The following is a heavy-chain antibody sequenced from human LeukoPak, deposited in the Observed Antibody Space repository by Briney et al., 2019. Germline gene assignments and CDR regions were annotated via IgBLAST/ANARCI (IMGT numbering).Heavy chain of an antibody. J-gene: IGHJ4*02. CDR2: INPNSGGT. Sequence: AASVKVSCKASGYTFTGYYMHWVRQAPGQGLEWMGWINPNSGGTNYAQKFQSRVTMTRDTSISTAYMELSRLRSDDTAVYYCARADLYDFWSGYYNFDYWGQGTLVTVSS. D-gene: IGHD3-3*01. CDR3: ARADLYDFWSGYYNFDY. V-gene: IGHV1-2*02. CDR1: GYTFTGYY.